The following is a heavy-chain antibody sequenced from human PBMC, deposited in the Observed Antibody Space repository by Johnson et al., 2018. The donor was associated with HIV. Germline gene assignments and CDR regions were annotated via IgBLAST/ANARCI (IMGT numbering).Heavy chain of an antibody. CDR1: GFTFSNAW. CDR3: TTDAGWVPLEAFDI. Sequence: EVQLVESGGGLVKPGGSLRLSCAASGFTFSNAWMSWVRQAPGKGLEWVGRVKSKTDGGTTDYTAPVKGRFTISLDDSKNTLYLQMNSRKTEDTAVYYCTTDAGWVPLEAFDIWGQGTMVTVSS. J-gene: IGHJ3*02. V-gene: IGHV3-15*01. CDR2: VKSKTDGGTT. D-gene: IGHD6-19*01.